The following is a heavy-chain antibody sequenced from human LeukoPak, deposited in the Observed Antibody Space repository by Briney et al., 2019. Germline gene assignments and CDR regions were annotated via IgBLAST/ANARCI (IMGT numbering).Heavy chain of an antibody. D-gene: IGHD4-17*01. CDR1: VFPFTTYA. CDR3: ARLRSTMTTPRFDY. CDR2: ISGSDGGT. J-gene: IGHJ4*02. Sequence: GGSLRLSCAASVFPFTTYAMSWVRQAPGKGLEWVSAISGSDGGTHYADSVKGRFTTSRDNSKNTPYLQMSSLRADDTAVYYCARLRSTMTTPRFDYWGQGTLVTVSS. V-gene: IGHV3-23*01.